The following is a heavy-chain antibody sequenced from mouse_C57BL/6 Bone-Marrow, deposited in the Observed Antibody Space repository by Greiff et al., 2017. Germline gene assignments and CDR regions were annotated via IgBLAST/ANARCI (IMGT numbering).Heavy chain of an antibody. V-gene: IGHV1-9*01. Sequence: QVQLKESGAELMKPGASVKLSCKATGYTFTGYWIEWVKQRPGHGLEWIGEIFPGRGSTNYNEKFKGKATFTADTSSNTAYMQLSSLTTEDSAIXYCARPIWLGWYCDVGGTGTTVTVSS. J-gene: IGHJ1*03. D-gene: IGHD2-2*01. CDR2: IFPGRGST. CDR3: ARPIWLGWYCDV. CDR1: GYTFTGYW.